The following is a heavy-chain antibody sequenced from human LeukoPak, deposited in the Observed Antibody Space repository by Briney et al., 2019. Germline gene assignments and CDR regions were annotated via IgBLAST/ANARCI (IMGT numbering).Heavy chain of an antibody. V-gene: IGHV4-39*01. CDR3: ARQGGWGGALSLFEY. J-gene: IGHJ4*02. Sequence: SQTLSLTCTVSGVSISRTNYYWGWIRQPPGKGLEWIGSTYYSGSVYYSGNTYHNPSLKSRVTISVDTSKNQFSLKLNSVTAADTAMFYCARQGGWGGALSLFEYWGQGMLVTVSS. D-gene: IGHD1-26*01. CDR2: TYYSGSVYYSGNT. CDR1: GVSISRTNYY.